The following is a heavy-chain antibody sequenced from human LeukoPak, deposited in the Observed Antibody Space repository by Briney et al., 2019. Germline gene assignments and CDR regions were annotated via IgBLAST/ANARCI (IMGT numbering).Heavy chain of an antibody. Sequence: SETLSLTCAVYGGSFSGYYWGWIRQPPGKGLEWIGSIFHSGSAYYNLSLKSRVTISLDTSRNQFSLNLSSVTAADTAVFYCARFALGAYNFDYWGQGTLVTVSS. J-gene: IGHJ4*02. CDR2: IFHSGSA. D-gene: IGHD3-16*01. CDR1: GGSFSGYY. V-gene: IGHV4-38-2*01. CDR3: ARFALGAYNFDY.